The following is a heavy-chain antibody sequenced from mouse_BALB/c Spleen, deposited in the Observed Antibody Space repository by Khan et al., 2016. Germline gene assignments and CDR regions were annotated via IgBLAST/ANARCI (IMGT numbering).Heavy chain of an antibody. Sequence: EVQLQESGPGLMKPSQSLSLTCTVTGYSITSDYAWNWIRQFPGNKLEWMGYIIYSGSTTYTPSLKSRISITRDTSKNPFFLQLNSVTIEDTVTYYGASNGPNYAMDYWGQGTSVTVSS. CDR2: IIYSGST. CDR1: GYSITSDYA. V-gene: IGHV3-2*02. J-gene: IGHJ4*01. CDR3: ASNGPNYAMDY.